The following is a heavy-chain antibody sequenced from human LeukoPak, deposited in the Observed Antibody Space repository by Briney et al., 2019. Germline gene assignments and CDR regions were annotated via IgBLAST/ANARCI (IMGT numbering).Heavy chain of an antibody. D-gene: IGHD1-14*01. CDR1: GLTFSTSG. Sequence: GGSLRLSCTASGLTFSTSGFTWDRQAPGKGLEWVASIGPTGSDRYHADSIKGRFTISRDNANNFLYLQMNSLRAEDTAVYYCATETNGRHYDYWGQGTLLTVSS. J-gene: IGHJ4*02. CDR3: ATETNGRHYDY. V-gene: IGHV3-21*06. CDR2: IGPTGSDR.